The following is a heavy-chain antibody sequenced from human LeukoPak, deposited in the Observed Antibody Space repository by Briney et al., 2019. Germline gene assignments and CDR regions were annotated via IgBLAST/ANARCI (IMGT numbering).Heavy chain of an antibody. Sequence: GGSLRLSCAASGFTFSSYSMNWVRQAPGKGLEWVSSISSSSSYIYYADSVKGRFTISRDNAKNSLYPQMNSLRAEDTAVYYCARFSCSSTSCYNYFDYWGQGTLVTVSS. J-gene: IGHJ4*02. CDR2: ISSSSSYI. D-gene: IGHD2-2*02. CDR1: GFTFSSYS. CDR3: ARFSCSSTSCYNYFDY. V-gene: IGHV3-21*01.